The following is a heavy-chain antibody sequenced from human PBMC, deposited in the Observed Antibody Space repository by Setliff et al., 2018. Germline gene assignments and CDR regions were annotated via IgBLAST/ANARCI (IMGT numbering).Heavy chain of an antibody. J-gene: IGHJ6*02. D-gene: IGHD6-13*01. CDR2: ISSRSIV. CDR1: GFTFYTYS. Sequence: GSLRLSCATSGFTFYTYSMNWVRQAPGKGLEWISYISSRSIVYYADSVEGRFTISRDNAKNSLHLQMSSLRAEDTAVYYCAKDGPPGTSDYYYGMDVWGQGTTVTVSS. V-gene: IGHV3-48*01. CDR3: AKDGPPGTSDYYYGMDV.